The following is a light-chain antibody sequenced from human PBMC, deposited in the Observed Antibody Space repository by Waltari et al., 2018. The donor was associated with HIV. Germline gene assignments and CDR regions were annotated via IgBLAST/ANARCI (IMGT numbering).Light chain of an antibody. Sequence: QSALTQPASVSGSPGQSITIPCTGSSSDVGGYNYVSWYQQHPGKAPVLMIYDVSTRPSGVSDRFSGSKSGDTASLTISGLQAEDEADYYCESYTSTSVWVFGGGTRLTVL. J-gene: IGLJ3*02. CDR1: SSDVGGYNY. CDR2: DVS. CDR3: ESYTSTSVWV. V-gene: IGLV2-14*03.